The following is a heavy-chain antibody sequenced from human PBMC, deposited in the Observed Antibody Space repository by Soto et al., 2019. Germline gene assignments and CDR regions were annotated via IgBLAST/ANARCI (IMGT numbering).Heavy chain of an antibody. CDR1: GFTFSSYS. J-gene: IGHJ4*02. Sequence: GGSLRLSCAASGFTFSSYSMNWVRQAPGKGLEWVSSISSSSSYIYYADSVKGRFTISRDNAKNSLYLQMNSLRAEDTAVYYCARDPRHEWLLYDWGQGTLVTVSS. CDR3: ARDPRHEWLLYD. CDR2: ISSSSSYI. V-gene: IGHV3-21*01. D-gene: IGHD3-3*01.